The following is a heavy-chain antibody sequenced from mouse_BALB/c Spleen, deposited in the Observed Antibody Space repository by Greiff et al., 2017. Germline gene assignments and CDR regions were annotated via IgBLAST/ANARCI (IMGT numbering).Heavy chain of an antibody. J-gene: IGHJ3*01. CDR2: ISYDGSN. D-gene: IGHD1-2*01. CDR1: GYSITSGYY. CDR3: ARGFTTATGFAY. V-gene: IGHV3-6*02. Sequence: EVKLQESGPGLVKPSQSLSLTCSVTGYSITSGYYWNWIRQFPGNKLEWMGYISYDGSNNYNPSLKNRISITRDTSKNQFFLKLNSVTTEDTATYYCARGFTTATGFAYWGQGTLVTVSA.